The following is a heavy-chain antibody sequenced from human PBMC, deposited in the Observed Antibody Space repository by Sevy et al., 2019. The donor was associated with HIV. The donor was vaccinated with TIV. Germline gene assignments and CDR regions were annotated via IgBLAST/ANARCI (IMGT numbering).Heavy chain of an antibody. D-gene: IGHD5-18*01. V-gene: IGHV4-30-4*01. CDR2: IYYSGST. J-gene: IGHJ6*02. Sequence: SETLSLTCTVSGGSISSGDYYWSWIRQPPGKGLEWIGYIYYSGSTYYNPSLKRRVTISVDTSKNQFSLKLSSVTAADTAVYYCARDRLWLSGGYYYGMDVWGQGTTVTVSS. CDR3: ARDRLWLSGGYYYGMDV. CDR1: GGSISSGDYY.